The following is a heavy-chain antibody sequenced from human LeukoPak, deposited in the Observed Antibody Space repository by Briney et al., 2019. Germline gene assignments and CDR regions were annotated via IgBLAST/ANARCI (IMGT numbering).Heavy chain of an antibody. Sequence: SETLSLTCTVSGGSISSYYWSWIRQPPGKGLEWIGYIYTSGSTNYNPSLKSRVTISVDTSKNQFSLKLSSVTAADTAVYYCARSSFGVVIISAFDVWGQGTMVIVSS. CDR3: ARSSFGVVIISAFDV. V-gene: IGHV4-4*09. D-gene: IGHD3-3*01. CDR2: IYTSGST. CDR1: GGSISSYY. J-gene: IGHJ3*01.